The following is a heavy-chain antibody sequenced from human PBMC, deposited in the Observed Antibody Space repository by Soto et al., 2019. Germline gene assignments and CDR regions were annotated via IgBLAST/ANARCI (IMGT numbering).Heavy chain of an antibody. J-gene: IGHJ4*02. CDR2: MNPNSGNT. Sequence: ASVKVSCKASGGTFSSYTISWVRQATGQGLEWMGWMNPNSGNTGYAQKFQGRVTMTRNTSISTAYMELSSLRVEDTAVYYCANDTYYYSSSGYYVFDSWGQGTLVTVSS. D-gene: IGHD3-22*01. CDR1: GGTFSSYT. V-gene: IGHV1-8*02. CDR3: ANDTYYYSSSGYYVFDS.